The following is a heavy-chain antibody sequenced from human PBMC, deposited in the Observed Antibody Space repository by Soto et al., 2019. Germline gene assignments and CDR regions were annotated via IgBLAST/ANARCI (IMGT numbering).Heavy chain of an antibody. D-gene: IGHD3-22*01. CDR3: ARDVSGEGRITMIVVSYYYGMDV. V-gene: IGHV1-18*01. J-gene: IGHJ6*02. CDR1: GYTFTSYG. CDR2: ISAYNGNT. Sequence: ASVKVSCKASGYTFTSYGISWVRQAPGQGLEWMGWISAYNGNTNYAQKLQGRVTMTTDTSTSTAYMELRSLRSDDTAVYYCARDVSGEGRITMIVVSYYYGMDVWDQATTVTV.